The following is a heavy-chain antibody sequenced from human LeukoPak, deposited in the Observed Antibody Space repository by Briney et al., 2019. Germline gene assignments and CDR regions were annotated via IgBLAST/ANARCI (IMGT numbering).Heavy chain of an antibody. D-gene: IGHD1-26*01. J-gene: IGHJ5*02. Sequence: ASVKVSCKASGYTCTSYDSNWVRQATGQGLEWMGWMNPNSGNTGYAQKFQGRVTMTRDMSTSTDYMELSSLRSEDTAVYYCARDNSVGDYAWWFDPWGQGTLVTVSS. CDR3: ARDNSVGDYAWWFDP. V-gene: IGHV1-8*02. CDR1: GYTCTSYD. CDR2: MNPNSGNT.